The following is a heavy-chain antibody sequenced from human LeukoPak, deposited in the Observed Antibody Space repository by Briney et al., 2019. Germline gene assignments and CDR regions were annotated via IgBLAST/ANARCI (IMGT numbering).Heavy chain of an antibody. CDR3: ASLKDYGDYGIDY. Sequence: ASVKVSCKASGGTFSSYTISWVRQAPGQGLEWMGRIIPILGIANHAQKFQGRVTITADKSTSTAYMELSSLRSEDTAVYYCASLKDYGDYGIDYWGQGTLVTVSS. V-gene: IGHV1-69*02. D-gene: IGHD4-17*01. CDR1: GGTFSSYT. J-gene: IGHJ4*02. CDR2: IIPILGIA.